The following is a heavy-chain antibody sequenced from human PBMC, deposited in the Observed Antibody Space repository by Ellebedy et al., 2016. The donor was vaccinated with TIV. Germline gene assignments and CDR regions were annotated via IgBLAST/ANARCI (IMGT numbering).Heavy chain of an antibody. Sequence: AASVKVSCKASGYTFTGYYMHWVRQAPGQGLEWMGWINPNSGGTNYAQKFQGRVTITADESTSTAYMELSSLRSEDTAVYYCARVPETTDRVEYYYGMDVWGQGTTVTVSS. CDR2: INPNSGGT. J-gene: IGHJ6*02. CDR1: GYTFTGYY. V-gene: IGHV1-2*02. D-gene: IGHD4-17*01. CDR3: ARVPETTDRVEYYYGMDV.